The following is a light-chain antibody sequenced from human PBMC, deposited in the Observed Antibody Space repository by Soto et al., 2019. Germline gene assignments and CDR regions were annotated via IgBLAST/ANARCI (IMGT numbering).Light chain of an antibody. J-gene: IGKJ2*01. Sequence: DIQMTQSPSSLSASIGDRVTITCRASQNINSHLNWYQQKPGKAPKVVIYAASRLQSGVTSRFSGSGSGTEFTLTISSLEPEDFATYYCQQSHITTLFTFGKGTKLEIK. CDR1: QNINSH. CDR3: QQSHITTLFT. V-gene: IGKV1-39*01. CDR2: AAS.